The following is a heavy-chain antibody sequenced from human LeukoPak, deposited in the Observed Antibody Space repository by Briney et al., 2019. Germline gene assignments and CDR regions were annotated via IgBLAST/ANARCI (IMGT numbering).Heavy chain of an antibody. Sequence: SETLSLTCAVYGVSFSGYYWSWIRQPPGKGLEWVGEINHSGSTNYHPSLKSRVTISVDTSKNQFSLKLSSVTAADTAVYYCARGSYYDSSGYYSILYPFDYWGQGTLVTVSS. D-gene: IGHD3-22*01. CDR2: INHSGST. V-gene: IGHV4-34*01. CDR1: GVSFSGYY. J-gene: IGHJ4*02. CDR3: ARGSYYDSSGYYSILYPFDY.